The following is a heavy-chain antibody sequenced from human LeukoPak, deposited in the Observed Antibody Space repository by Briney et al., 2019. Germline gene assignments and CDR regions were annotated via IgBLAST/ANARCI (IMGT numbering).Heavy chain of an antibody. D-gene: IGHD2-15*01. CDR1: GGSISSYY. CDR3: ARGGTDFDY. Sequence: SEALSLTCTVSGGSISSYYWSWIRQAPGKGLEWIGHIYYSGSTNYNPSLPSRVTISVDTSKNQFSLKLSSVTATDTALYYWARGGTDFDYWGQGTLVTVSS. J-gene: IGHJ4*02. V-gene: IGHV4-59*08. CDR2: IYYSGST.